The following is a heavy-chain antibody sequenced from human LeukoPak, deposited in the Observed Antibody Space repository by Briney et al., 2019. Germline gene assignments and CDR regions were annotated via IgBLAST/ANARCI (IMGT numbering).Heavy chain of an antibody. CDR3: ARGDYGDYGA. CDR2: ISSSSSYI. Sequence: GGSLRLSCVASGFTFSTYSMNWVRQAPGKGLEWVSSISSSSSYIYYADSVKGRFTISRDNAKNSLYLQMNSLRAEDTAVYYCARGDYGDYGAWGQGTLVTVSS. J-gene: IGHJ5*02. V-gene: IGHV3-21*01. D-gene: IGHD4-17*01. CDR1: GFTFSTYS.